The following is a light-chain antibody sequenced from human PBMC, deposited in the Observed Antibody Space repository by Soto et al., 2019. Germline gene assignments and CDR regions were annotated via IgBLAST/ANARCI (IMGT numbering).Light chain of an antibody. CDR2: QAT. Sequence: SVLAQPASVSGSPGQSITISCAGTSSDIGRSSLVSWYQQHPGKGPKLIIYQATQRPSGVSDRFSGSRSGNTASLTISGVQAEDGADYYCCSYAGSRSYVFGTGTKVTVL. CDR3: CSYAGSRSYV. CDR1: SSDIGRSSL. J-gene: IGLJ1*01. V-gene: IGLV2-23*01.